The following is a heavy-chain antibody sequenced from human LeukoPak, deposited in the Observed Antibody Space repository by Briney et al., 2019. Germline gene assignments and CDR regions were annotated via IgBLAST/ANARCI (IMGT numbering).Heavy chain of an antibody. CDR1: GFTVSSNY. V-gene: IGHV3-66*02. CDR2: IYSGGST. D-gene: IGHD4-17*01. CDR3: ARGSTVTTYGAFDY. Sequence: GGSLSLSCAASGFTVSSNYMSWVRQAPGKGLEWVSVIYSGGSTYYADSVKGRFTISGDNSKNTLYLQMNSLRAEDTAVYYCARGSTVTTYGAFDYWGQGTLVTVSS. J-gene: IGHJ4*02.